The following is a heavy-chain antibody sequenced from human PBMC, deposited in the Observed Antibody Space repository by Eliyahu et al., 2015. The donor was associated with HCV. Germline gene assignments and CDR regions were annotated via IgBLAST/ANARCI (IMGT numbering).Heavy chain of an antibody. CDR3: ARDALSVVVPSVFGYFDV. CDR1: GYXFSXYF. V-gene: IGHV1-46*01. D-gene: IGHD2-15*01. J-gene: IGHJ2*01. CDR2: INPSSDTA. Sequence: QVQLVQSGAEVKRPGASVKVSCXASGYXFSXYFIHWVRQAPGQGLEWMGIINPSSDTATYAQKFQGRVTMTSDTSTSRVYMELSSLRSEDAAVYYCARDALSVVVPSVFGYFDVWGRGTLVTVSS.